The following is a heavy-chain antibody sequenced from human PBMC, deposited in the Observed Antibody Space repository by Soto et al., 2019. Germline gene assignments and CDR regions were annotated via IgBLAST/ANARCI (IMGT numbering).Heavy chain of an antibody. D-gene: IGHD3-22*01. J-gene: IGHJ6*02. CDR3: ARDGSGYRSRASPMDV. CDR1: GDTFSSYA. Sequence: QVQLVQSGAEVKKPGSSVKVSCKASGDTFSSYAISWVRQAPGQGLEWMGGIIPIFGTANYAQKFQGRVTITADDSTSAAYMELSSLRSEDTAVYYCARDGSGYRSRASPMDVWGRGTTVTVSS. V-gene: IGHV1-69*01. CDR2: IIPIFGTA.